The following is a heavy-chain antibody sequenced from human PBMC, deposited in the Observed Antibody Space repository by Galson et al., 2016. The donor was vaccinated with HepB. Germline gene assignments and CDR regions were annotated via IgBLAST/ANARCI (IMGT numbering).Heavy chain of an antibody. CDR1: GFSLSSNGVG. CDR2: IFWDDDQ. V-gene: IGHV2-5*02. J-gene: IGHJ4*02. Sequence: PALVTPTQTLTLTCTVSGFSLSSNGVGVGWIRQPPGKALEWLALIFWDDDQRYNPSLKNRVTVTKDTSKNQVVLTVTDMDPVDTATYFCAHRGLHDTSGYSYSPFDFWGQGILVTVSS. D-gene: IGHD5-18*01. CDR3: AHRGLHDTSGYSYSPFDF.